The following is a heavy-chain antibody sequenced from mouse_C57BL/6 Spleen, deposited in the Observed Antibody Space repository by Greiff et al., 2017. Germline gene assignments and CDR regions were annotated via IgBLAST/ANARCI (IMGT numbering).Heavy chain of an antibody. D-gene: IGHD1-1*01. Sequence: EVMLVESGGGLVKPGGSLKLSCAASGFTFSDDGMHWVRQAPEKGLEWVGYISSGSSTIYYADKVKGRFTIARDNAKNTLFLQMTSLRSEDTAMYYCAREYYYGSSYAMDYWGQGTSVTVAS. CDR1: GFTFSDDG. CDR2: ISSGSSTI. CDR3: AREYYYGSSYAMDY. J-gene: IGHJ4*01. V-gene: IGHV5-17*01.